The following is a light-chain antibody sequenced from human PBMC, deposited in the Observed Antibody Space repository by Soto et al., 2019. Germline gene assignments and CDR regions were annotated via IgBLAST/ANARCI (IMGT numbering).Light chain of an antibody. J-gene: IGLJ1*01. CDR1: SSDVGGYNY. Sequence: QSALTQPRSVSGSPGQSVTISCTGTSSDVGGYNYVSWYQQHPGKAPKLMIYDVSKRPSGVPDRFSGSNSGNKASLTISGLQAEDEADYCCCSYAGSYTYVFGTGTKLTVL. V-gene: IGLV2-11*01. CDR3: CSYAGSYTYV. CDR2: DVS.